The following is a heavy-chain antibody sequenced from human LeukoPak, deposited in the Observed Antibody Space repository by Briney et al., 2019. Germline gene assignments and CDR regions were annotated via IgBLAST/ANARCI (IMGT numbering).Heavy chain of an antibody. CDR2: IRSKAYGGTT. Sequence: GGSLRLSCTASGFTFGDYTMSWFRQAPGKGLEWVGFIRSKAYGGTTEYAASVKGRFTISGDDSKSIAYLQMNSLKTEDTAVYYCTSNTNYYYYYMDVWGKGTLATVSS. J-gene: IGHJ6*03. CDR1: GFTFGDYT. V-gene: IGHV3-49*03. CDR3: TSNTNYYYYYMDV.